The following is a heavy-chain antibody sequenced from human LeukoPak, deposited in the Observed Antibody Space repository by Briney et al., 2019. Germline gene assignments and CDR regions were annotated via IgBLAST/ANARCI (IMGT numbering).Heavy chain of an antibody. V-gene: IGHV3-48*04. CDR2: ISSSSSTI. CDR1: GFTFSSYS. Sequence: PGGSLRLSCAASGFTFSSYSMNWVRQAPGKGLEWVSYISSSSSTIYYADSVKGRFTISRDNAKNSLYLQMNSLRAEDTAVYYCARELRPVYAYCGGDCYPWAFDIWGQGTMVTVSS. CDR3: ARELRPVYAYCGGDCYPWAFDI. J-gene: IGHJ3*02. D-gene: IGHD2-21*02.